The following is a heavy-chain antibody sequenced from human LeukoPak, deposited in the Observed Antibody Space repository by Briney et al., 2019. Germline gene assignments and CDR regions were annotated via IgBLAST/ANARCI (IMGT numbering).Heavy chain of an antibody. Sequence: PGGSLRLSCAASGFTFSSYEMNWVRQAPGKGLEWVSYISSSGSTIYYADSVKGRFTISRDNAKNSLYLQMNSLRAEDTAVYYCAGGYYYDSSGYYLTNFDYWGQGTLVTVSS. CDR2: ISSSGSTI. V-gene: IGHV3-48*03. CDR1: GFTFSSYE. D-gene: IGHD3-22*01. J-gene: IGHJ4*02. CDR3: AGGYYYDSSGYYLTNFDY.